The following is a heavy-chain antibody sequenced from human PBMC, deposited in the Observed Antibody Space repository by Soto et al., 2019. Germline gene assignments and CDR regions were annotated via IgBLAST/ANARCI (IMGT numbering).Heavy chain of an antibody. Sequence: SETLSLTCAVYGGSFSGYYWSWIRQPPGKGLEWIGEINHSGSTNYNPSLKSRVTISVDTSKNQFSLKLSSVTAADTAVYYCASGYYGDYGMHVWGQGTTVTVSS. D-gene: IGHD4-17*01. CDR2: INHSGST. CDR3: ASGYYGDYGMHV. J-gene: IGHJ6*02. V-gene: IGHV4-34*01. CDR1: GGSFSGYY.